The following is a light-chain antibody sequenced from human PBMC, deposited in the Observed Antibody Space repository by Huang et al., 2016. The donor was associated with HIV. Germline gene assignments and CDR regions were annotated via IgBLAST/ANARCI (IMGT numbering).Light chain of an antibody. CDR2: DGS. J-gene: IGKJ2*01. Sequence: EIVFTQSPATLSVSPGERVTLSCRASQSIRSNLAWFQQKPGQAHRLLIYDGSTRATGVPARLSGRASGTAFTLTISSLQSEDLAVYFCHQYNKWHSFGQGTKLDI. V-gene: IGKV3-15*01. CDR1: QSIRSN. CDR3: HQYNKWHS.